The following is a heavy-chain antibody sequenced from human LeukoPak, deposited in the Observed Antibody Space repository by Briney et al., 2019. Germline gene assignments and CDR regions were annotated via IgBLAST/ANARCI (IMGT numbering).Heavy chain of an antibody. D-gene: IGHD3-10*01. V-gene: IGHV4-59*13. CDR3: AGDYSSGSYRFDF. Sequence: PSETLSLTCSVSYGSINSYYWNWIRQPPGKGLEWIGYIYSSGRTTYNPSLKGRVTMSVDTSKNQHYLKLTSVTAADTAAYYCAGDYSSGSYRFDFWGRGSLVTVSS. J-gene: IGHJ4*02. CDR1: YGSINSYY. CDR2: IYSSGRT.